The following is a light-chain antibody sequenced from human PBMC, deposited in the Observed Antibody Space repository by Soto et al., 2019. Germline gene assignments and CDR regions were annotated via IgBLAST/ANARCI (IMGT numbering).Light chain of an antibody. V-gene: IGKV1-5*03. J-gene: IGKJ2*01. CDR1: QSISSW. CDR3: QQYQSYSYT. Sequence: DIQMTQSPSTLSASVGDRVTITCRASQSISSWLAWYQQKPGKAPKLLIFKASNLENGVPSRFSGSGSGTEFTLTISSLQPDDLAPYCCQQYQSYSYTFGQGTKPEIK. CDR2: KAS.